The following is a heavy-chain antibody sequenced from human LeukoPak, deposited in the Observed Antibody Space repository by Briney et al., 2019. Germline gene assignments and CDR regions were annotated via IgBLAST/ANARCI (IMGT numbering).Heavy chain of an antibody. CDR3: AREYCSSTSCSSDAFDI. CDR1: GFTFSSYG. Sequence: GGSLRLSCAASGFTFSSYGMHWVRQAPGKGLEWVAVIWYDGSNKYYADSVKGRFTISRDNSKNTLYLQMNSLRAEDTAVYYCAREYCSSTSCSSDAFDIWGRGTMVTVSS. D-gene: IGHD2-2*01. J-gene: IGHJ3*02. V-gene: IGHV3-33*01. CDR2: IWYDGSNK.